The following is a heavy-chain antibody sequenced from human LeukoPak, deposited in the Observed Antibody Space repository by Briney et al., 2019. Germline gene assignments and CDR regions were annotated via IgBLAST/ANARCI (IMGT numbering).Heavy chain of an antibody. J-gene: IGHJ4*02. CDR1: GFTFEDYA. Sequence: GGSLRLSCAASGFTFEDYAMHWVRQAPGKGLDWVSSINWNSGNIDYADSVKGRFTISRDNAKNSLYLQMNSLRAEDTALYYCARGELHSRFDYWGQGTLVTVSS. CDR2: INWNSGNI. CDR3: ARGELHSRFDY. D-gene: IGHD1-26*01. V-gene: IGHV3-9*01.